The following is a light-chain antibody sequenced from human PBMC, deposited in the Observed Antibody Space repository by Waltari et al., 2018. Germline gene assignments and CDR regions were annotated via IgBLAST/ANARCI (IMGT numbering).Light chain of an antibody. Sequence: QSVLTQPPSVSAAPGQKVTISCSGSNSNIGNNYVSWYQQVPGTAPKLLIYDNSDRPSWIPDRFSGSKSATSATLDITGLQTGDEADYYCGTWDTSLSGGVFGGGTKLTVL. CDR1: NSNIGNNY. CDR3: GTWDTSLSGGV. J-gene: IGLJ3*02. CDR2: DNS. V-gene: IGLV1-51*01.